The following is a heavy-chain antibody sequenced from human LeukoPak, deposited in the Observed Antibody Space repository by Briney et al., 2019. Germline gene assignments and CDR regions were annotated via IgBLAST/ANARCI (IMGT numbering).Heavy chain of an antibody. Sequence: GSLRLSCAASGFTVSSKYMSWVRQPPGKGLEWIGEINHSGSTNYNPSLKSRVTISVDTSKNQFSLKLSSVTAADTAVYYCARGRRRSNYEWRPRQDYQYNWFDPWGQGTLVTVSS. V-gene: IGHV4-34*01. CDR3: ARGRRRSNYEWRPRQDYQYNWFDP. CDR1: GFTVSSKY. D-gene: IGHD4-11*01. J-gene: IGHJ5*02. CDR2: INHSGST.